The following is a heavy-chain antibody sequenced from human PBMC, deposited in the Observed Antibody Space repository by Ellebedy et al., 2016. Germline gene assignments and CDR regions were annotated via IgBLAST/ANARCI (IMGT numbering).Heavy chain of an antibody. CDR3: ARAAPGRYGGNSVGAFDI. V-gene: IGHV4-38-2*02. J-gene: IGHJ3*02. D-gene: IGHD4-23*01. Sequence: SETLSLTXTVSGYSISSGYYWGWIRLPPGKGLEWIGSIYHSGSTYYNPSLKSRVTISVDTSKNQFSLKLSSVTAADTAVYYCARAAPGRYGGNSVGAFDIWGQGTMVTVSS. CDR2: IYHSGST. CDR1: GYSISSGYY.